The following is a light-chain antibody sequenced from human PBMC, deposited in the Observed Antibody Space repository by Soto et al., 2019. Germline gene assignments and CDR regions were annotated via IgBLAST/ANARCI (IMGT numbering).Light chain of an antibody. V-gene: IGKV3-11*01. CDR1: QSVSNY. CDR2: DAS. Sequence: EIVLTQSPATLSLPPGERATLSCRASQSVSNYLGWYQQKPGQAPRLLIYDASNRATGIPARFSGSGSGTDFTLTISSLEPEDFAVYYCQQRSNWLTFGGGTRVEIK. CDR3: QQRSNWLT. J-gene: IGKJ4*01.